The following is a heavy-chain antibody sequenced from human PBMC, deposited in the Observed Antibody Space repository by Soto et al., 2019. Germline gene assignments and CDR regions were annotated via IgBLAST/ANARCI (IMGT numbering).Heavy chain of an antibody. Sequence: QVQLVQSGAEVKKPGASVKVSCKASGYTFTSYTMHWVRQAPGQRLEWMGWINAGNGNTKYSQKFQGRVTITRDTSESTAYMELSSLRSEDTAVYYCSAGKTTVTTLDYWGQGTLVTVSS. V-gene: IGHV1-3*01. D-gene: IGHD4-17*01. J-gene: IGHJ4*02. CDR1: GYTFTSYT. CDR3: SAGKTTVTTLDY. CDR2: INAGNGNT.